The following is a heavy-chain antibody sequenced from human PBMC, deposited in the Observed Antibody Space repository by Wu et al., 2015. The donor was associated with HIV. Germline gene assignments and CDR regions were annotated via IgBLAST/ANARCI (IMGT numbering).Heavy chain of an antibody. Sequence: QVQLVQSGAEVKKPGSSVKVSCKASGGTFSSYAISWVRQAPGQGLEWMGRIIPIFGTANYAQKFQGRVTITADESTSTAYMELSSLRSEDTAVYYCARDNSGYENYYYYGMDVWGQGTTVTVSS. D-gene: IGHD5-12*01. J-gene: IGHJ6*02. V-gene: IGHV1-69*13. CDR3: ARDNSGYENYYYYGMDV. CDR1: GGTFSSYA. CDR2: IIPIFGTA.